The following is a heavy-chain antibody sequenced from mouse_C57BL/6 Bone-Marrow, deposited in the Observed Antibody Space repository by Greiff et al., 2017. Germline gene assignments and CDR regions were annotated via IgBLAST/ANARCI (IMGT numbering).Heavy chain of an antibody. V-gene: IGHV1-9*01. CDR1: GYTFTGYW. D-gene: IGHD1-1*01. Sequence: QVQLQQSGAELMKPGASVKLSCKATGYTFTGYWIEWVKQRPGHGLEWIGEILPGSGSTNYNEKFKGKATFTAYTSSNTAYMQLSSLTTEDAAIYSCARRPTGLLPRSYYFDYWGQGTTLTVSS. CDR3: ARRPTGLLPRSYYFDY. J-gene: IGHJ2*01. CDR2: ILPGSGST.